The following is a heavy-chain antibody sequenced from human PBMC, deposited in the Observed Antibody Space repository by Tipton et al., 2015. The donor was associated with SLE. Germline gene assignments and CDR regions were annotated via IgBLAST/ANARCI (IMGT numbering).Heavy chain of an antibody. D-gene: IGHD6-13*01. CDR2: VNHGRDS. Sequence: LRLSCAVYGGSASGYYWTWIRQSPGAGLEWLGEVNHGRDSNYNPSLRSRVTITEDTSKNHFSLRMSSVTAADTAVYYCARAEFSSNWYMYWHFDLWGRGTLVTVSS. CDR1: GGSASGYY. V-gene: IGHV4-34*01. CDR3: ARAEFSSNWYMYWHFDL. J-gene: IGHJ2*01.